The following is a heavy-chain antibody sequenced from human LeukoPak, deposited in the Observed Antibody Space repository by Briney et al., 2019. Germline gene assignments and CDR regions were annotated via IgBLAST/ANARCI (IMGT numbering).Heavy chain of an antibody. D-gene: IGHD2-21*01. V-gene: IGHV7-4-1*02. J-gene: IGHJ5*02. CDR2: INTNTGNP. CDR1: GYTFTSYA. CDR3: AREIGDEPNTPNWFDP. Sequence: ASVKVSCKASGYTFTSYAMNWVRQAPGQGLEWMGWINTNTGNPTYAQGFTGRFVFSLDTSVSTAYLQISSLKAEDTAVYYCAREIGDEPNTPNWFDPWGQGTLVTVSS.